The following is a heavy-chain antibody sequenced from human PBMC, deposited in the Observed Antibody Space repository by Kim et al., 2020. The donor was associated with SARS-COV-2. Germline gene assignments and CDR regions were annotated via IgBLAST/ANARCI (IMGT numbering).Heavy chain of an antibody. CDR2: ISYDGSKK. CDR1: GFTFSSYA. CDR3: ARAASGSYYTWFDP. D-gene: IGHD3-10*01. V-gene: IGHV3-30*04. J-gene: IGHJ5*02. Sequence: GGSLRLSCAASGFTFSSYAMHWVRQAPGKGLEWVAVISYDGSKKYYADSVKGRFTISRDNSKNTLYLQMNSLRAEDTAVYYCARAASGSYYTWFDPWGQGTLVTVSS.